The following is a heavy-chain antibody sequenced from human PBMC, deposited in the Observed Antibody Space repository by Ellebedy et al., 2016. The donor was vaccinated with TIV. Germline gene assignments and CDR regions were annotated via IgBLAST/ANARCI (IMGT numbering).Heavy chain of an antibody. CDR2: ISSISGST. V-gene: IGHV3-23*01. D-gene: IGHD6-13*01. CDR3: ATPGGYVGGFDQ. J-gene: IGHJ4*02. CDR1: RFTFSSSA. Sequence: GGSLRLSCAASRFTFSSSAMSWVRQAPGKGLEWVSAISSISGSTYYADSVKGRFIISRDNSKNTLFLQMNSLRAEDTAVYYCATPGGYVGGFDQWGQGTLVTVSS.